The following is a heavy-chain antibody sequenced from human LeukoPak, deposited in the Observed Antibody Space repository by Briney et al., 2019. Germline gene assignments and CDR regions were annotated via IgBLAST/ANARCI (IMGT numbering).Heavy chain of an antibody. Sequence: ASVKVSCKASGYTFTSYGISWVRQAPGQGLEWMGWISAYNGNTNYAQKLQGRVTMTTDTSTSTAYMELRSLRSDDTAVYYCARGWQDRVLMVYADDAFDIWGQGTMVTVSS. J-gene: IGHJ3*02. V-gene: IGHV1-18*01. CDR1: GYTFTSYG. CDR3: ARGWQDRVLMVYADDAFDI. CDR2: ISAYNGNT. D-gene: IGHD2-8*01.